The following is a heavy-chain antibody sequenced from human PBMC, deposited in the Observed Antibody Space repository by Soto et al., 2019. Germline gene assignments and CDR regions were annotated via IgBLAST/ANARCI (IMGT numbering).Heavy chain of an antibody. CDR1: GFTFSSYS. CDR3: ARDLDAGVVVVPAALDY. D-gene: IGHD2-2*01. Sequence: PGGSLRLSCAASGFTFSSYSMNWVRQAPGKGLEWVSSISSSSSYIYYADSVKGRFTISRDNAKNSLYLQMNSLRAEDTAVYYCARDLDAGVVVVPAALDYWGQGTLVTVSS. V-gene: IGHV3-21*01. J-gene: IGHJ4*02. CDR2: ISSSSSYI.